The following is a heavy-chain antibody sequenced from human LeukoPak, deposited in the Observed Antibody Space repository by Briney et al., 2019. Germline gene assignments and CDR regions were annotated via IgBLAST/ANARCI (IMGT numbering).Heavy chain of an antibody. Sequence: SETLSLTCTVSGGSISSYYWSWIRQPPGKGLEWIGYIHYSGSTNYNPSLKSRVTISVDTSKNQFSLKLSSVTAADTAVYYCARDLGVDILTGYRTVNWFDPWGQGTLVTVSS. CDR2: IHYSGST. CDR3: ARDLGVDILTGYRTVNWFDP. D-gene: IGHD3-9*01. V-gene: IGHV4-59*01. CDR1: GGSISSYY. J-gene: IGHJ5*02.